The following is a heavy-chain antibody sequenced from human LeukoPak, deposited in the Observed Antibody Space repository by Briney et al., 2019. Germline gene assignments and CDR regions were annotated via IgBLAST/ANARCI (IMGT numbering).Heavy chain of an antibody. J-gene: IGHJ3*02. D-gene: IGHD4-17*01. Sequence: PGGSLRLSCVVSGFTFSRATMNWVRQAPGKGLEWVSSISSTSTYINYADSVKGRFTISRDNAKKSLYLQMNGLRGEDTAMYYCASDDYGYYEDGFDIWGQGTMVTVSS. CDR1: GFTFSRAT. V-gene: IGHV3-21*01. CDR3: ASDDYGYYEDGFDI. CDR2: ISSTSTYI.